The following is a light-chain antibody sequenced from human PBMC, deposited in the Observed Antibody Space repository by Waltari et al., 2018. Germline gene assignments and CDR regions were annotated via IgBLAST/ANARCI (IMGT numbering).Light chain of an antibody. CDR2: TNN. Sequence: QSVVTQPPSASGTPGQRVTISCSGSSSNIGDNHVYWYQQVPGTAPKLLVHTNNARPSGVPARFTGSKSGTSASLAIYVLRSEDEADYYCASWDDKLNAWVIGGGSRLTVL. V-gene: IGLV1-47*01. J-gene: IGLJ3*02. CDR1: SSNIGDNH. CDR3: ASWDDKLNAWV.